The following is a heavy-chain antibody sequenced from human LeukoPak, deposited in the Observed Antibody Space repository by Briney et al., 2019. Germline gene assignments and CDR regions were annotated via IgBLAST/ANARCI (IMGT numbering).Heavy chain of an antibody. D-gene: IGHD1-26*01. Sequence: TGGSLRLSRAASGFTFSSYAMSWVRQAPGKGLEWVSAISGSGGSTYYADSVKGQFTISRDNSKNTLYLQMNSLRAEDTAVYYCAKDRGGVVGAHDYWGQGTLVTVSS. J-gene: IGHJ4*02. CDR2: ISGSGGST. CDR1: GFTFSSYA. CDR3: AKDRGGVVGAHDY. V-gene: IGHV3-23*01.